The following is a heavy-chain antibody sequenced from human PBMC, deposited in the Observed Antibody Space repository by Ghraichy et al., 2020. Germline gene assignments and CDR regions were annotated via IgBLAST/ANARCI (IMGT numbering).Heavy chain of an antibody. CDR2: ISAYNGNT. CDR1: GYTFTSYG. Sequence: ASVKVSCKASGYTFTSYGISWVRQAPGQGLEWMGWISAYNGNTNYAQKLQGRVTMTTDTSTSTAYMELRSLRSDDTAVYYCARDWVGAVREDYYYYYYGMDVWGQGTTVTVSS. CDR3: ARDWVGAVREDYYYYYYGMDV. V-gene: IGHV1-18*04. D-gene: IGHD1-26*01. J-gene: IGHJ6*02.